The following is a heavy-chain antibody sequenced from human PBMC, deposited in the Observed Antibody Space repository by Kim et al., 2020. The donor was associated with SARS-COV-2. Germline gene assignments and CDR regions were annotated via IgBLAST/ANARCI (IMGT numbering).Heavy chain of an antibody. CDR3: LRQLPPATSSGGSYPDN. V-gene: IGHV3-73*01. J-gene: IGHJ4*02. CDR1: GFSISDSA. CDR2: IRSDIYGDAI. D-gene: IGHD6-19*01. Sequence: GGTLRLSCAVSGFSISDSAIHWVRQASGKGLEWVGRIRSDIYGDAIAYSVSVKGRFTISTDDSRNTAYLKMDGLKSEDTGMYYCLRQLPPATSSGGSYPDNWGRGTLVTVSS.